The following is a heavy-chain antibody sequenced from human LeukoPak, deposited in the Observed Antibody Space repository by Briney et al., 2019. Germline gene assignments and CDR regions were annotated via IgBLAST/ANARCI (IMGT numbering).Heavy chain of an antibody. Sequence: GGSLRLSCAASGFTFDDYGMSWVRQAPGKGLEWVSGINWNGGSTGYADSAKGRFTISRDNAKNSLYLQMNSLRAEDTALCYCARRRYYYGSGSYYYFDYWGQGTLVTVSS. D-gene: IGHD3-10*01. CDR3: ARRRYYYGSGSYYYFDY. J-gene: IGHJ4*02. V-gene: IGHV3-20*04. CDR2: INWNGGST. CDR1: GFTFDDYG.